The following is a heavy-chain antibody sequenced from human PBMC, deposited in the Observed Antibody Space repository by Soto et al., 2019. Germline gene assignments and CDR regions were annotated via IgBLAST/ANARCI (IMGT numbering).Heavy chain of an antibody. Sequence: QVQLVQSGAEAKKPGSSVKVSCKASGGTFSSYAISWVRQAPGQGLEWMGGIIPIFGTANYAEKFQGRVTITADKSTSTAYMELSSLRSEDTAVYYCARDPLDYGDCGDDGYYYYGMDVWGQGNTVTVSS. J-gene: IGHJ6*02. D-gene: IGHD4-17*01. CDR3: ARDPLDYGDCGDDGYYYYGMDV. CDR1: GGTFSSYA. V-gene: IGHV1-69*06. CDR2: IIPIFGTA.